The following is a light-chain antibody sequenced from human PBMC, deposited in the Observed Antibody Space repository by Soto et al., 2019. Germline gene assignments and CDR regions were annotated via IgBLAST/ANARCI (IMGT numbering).Light chain of an antibody. CDR2: DAS. Sequence: DIQMTQSPSSLSASVGDRVTITCRASRSVSNYLHWYQQKPGKAPNLLIYDASSLQSGVPSRFSGSGSGTDFTLTISSLQHEDFATYYCQQSYYNPTFGQGTKVEIK. J-gene: IGKJ1*01. V-gene: IGKV1-39*01. CDR1: RSVSNY. CDR3: QQSYYNPT.